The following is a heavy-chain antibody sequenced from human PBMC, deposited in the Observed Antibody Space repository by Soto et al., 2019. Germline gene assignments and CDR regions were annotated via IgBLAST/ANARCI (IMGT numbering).Heavy chain of an antibody. D-gene: IGHD3-22*01. V-gene: IGHV1-2*02. Sequence: QVQLVQSGAEVRKPGSSVRVSCKASGGSFNRHTISWVRQAPGQGLEWMGGINPNSGGTNYAQKFQGRVTMTRDTSISTAYMELSRLRSDDTAVYYCARVYYDSSGYYYPYFDYWGQGTLVTVSS. CDR3: ARVYYDSSGYYYPYFDY. CDR1: GGSFNRHT. J-gene: IGHJ4*02. CDR2: INPNSGGT.